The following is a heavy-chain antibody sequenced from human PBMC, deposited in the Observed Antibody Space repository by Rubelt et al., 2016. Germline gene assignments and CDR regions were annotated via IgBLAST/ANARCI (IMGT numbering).Heavy chain of an antibody. CDR3: ARDRRGLGETPTADAFDI. CDR1: AFSFSDYK. Sequence: EVQLVESGGGLVQPGGSLRLSCVASAFSFSDYKMNWVRQAPGKGLEWVSSISSSSHYLSYSDSVKGRFHIPRDNPQNSVFLTMDGLGAEDTAVYFCARDRRGLGETPTADAFDIWGQGTMVTVSS. V-gene: IGHV3-21*01. D-gene: IGHD3-16*01. J-gene: IGHJ3*02. CDR2: ISSSSHYL.